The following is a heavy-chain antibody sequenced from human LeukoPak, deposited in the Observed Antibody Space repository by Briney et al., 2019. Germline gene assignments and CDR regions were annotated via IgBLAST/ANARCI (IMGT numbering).Heavy chain of an antibody. J-gene: IGHJ6*03. V-gene: IGHV4-39*07. Sequence: SETLSLTCTVSGGSISSSSYYWGWIRQPPGKGLEWIGSIYYSGSTYYNPSLKSRVTISVDTSKNQFSLKLSSVTAADTAVYYCARAATMVRGVIAYYYYMDVWGKGTTVTVSS. D-gene: IGHD3-10*01. CDR1: GGSISSSSYY. CDR3: ARAATMVRGVIAYYYYMDV. CDR2: IYYSGST.